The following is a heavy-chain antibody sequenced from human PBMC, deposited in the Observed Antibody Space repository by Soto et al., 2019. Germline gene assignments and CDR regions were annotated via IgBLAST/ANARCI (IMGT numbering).Heavy chain of an antibody. CDR3: ARGFDWLLWIGIDP. J-gene: IGHJ5*02. Sequence: ASVKVSCKASGYTFTSYDINWVRQATGQGLEWMGWMNPNSGNTGYAQKFQGRVTMTRNTSISTAYMELSSLRSEDTAVYYCARGFDWLLWIGIDPWGQGTLVTVSS. D-gene: IGHD3-9*01. V-gene: IGHV1-8*01. CDR2: MNPNSGNT. CDR1: GYTFTSYD.